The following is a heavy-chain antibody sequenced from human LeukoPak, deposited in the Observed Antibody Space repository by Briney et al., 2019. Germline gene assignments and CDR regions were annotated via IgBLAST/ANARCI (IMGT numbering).Heavy chain of an antibody. CDR3: VRPESAGTKYRFDY. Sequence: PSETLSLTCTVSGGSMSYYYWTWIRQTPGKGLEWIGYKYYDGNSGNTNYNPSLESRVTISVDTSKNHVSLNLTSVTAADTAVYYCVRPESAGTKYRFDYWGQGALVTVSS. CDR1: GGSMSYYY. CDR2: KYYDGNSGNT. J-gene: IGHJ4*02. D-gene: IGHD1-1*01. V-gene: IGHV4-59*01.